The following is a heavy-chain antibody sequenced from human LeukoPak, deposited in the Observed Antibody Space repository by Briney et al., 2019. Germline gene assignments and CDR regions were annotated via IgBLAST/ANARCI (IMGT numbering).Heavy chain of an antibody. CDR1: GGSISSYY. J-gene: IGHJ4*02. CDR2: IYYSGST. D-gene: IGHD2-2*01. Sequence: SETLSLTCTVSGGSISSYYWSWIRQPPGKGLEWIGYIYYSGSTNYNPSLKSRVTISVDTSKNQFSLKLSSVTASDPAVYYFGREYGLGYCSSTSCYAPFDYWGQGTLVTVSS. CDR3: GREYGLGYCSSTSCYAPFDY. V-gene: IGHV4-59*01.